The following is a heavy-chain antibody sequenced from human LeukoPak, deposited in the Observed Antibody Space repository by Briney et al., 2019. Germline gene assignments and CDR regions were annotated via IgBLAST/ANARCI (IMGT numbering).Heavy chain of an antibody. V-gene: IGHV3-7*01. CDR1: GFTFSRYW. CDR2: IKQDGSEK. Sequence: GGSLRLSCAASGFTFSRYWMTWVRQAPGKGLEWVANIKQDGSEKYYVDSVKGRFTISRDNAKNSLYLQMNSLRAEDTAVYYCAREKNWNSNWFDPWGQGTLVTVSS. D-gene: IGHD1-7*01. CDR3: AREKNWNSNWFDP. J-gene: IGHJ5*02.